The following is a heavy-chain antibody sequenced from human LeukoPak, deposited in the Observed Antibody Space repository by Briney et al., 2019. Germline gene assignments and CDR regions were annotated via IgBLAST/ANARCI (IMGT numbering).Heavy chain of an antibody. V-gene: IGHV1-8*03. J-gene: IGHJ5*02. Sequence: ASVKVSCKASGYTFTHYDIVWVRQATGQGLEWVGWMTSDRGDTGYAQKFQGRLTVTRNTSISTAYMELSGLTSDDTAVYYCARGLTYGWIDPWGQGTLVTVSS. CDR2: MTSDRGDT. CDR3: ARGLTYGWIDP. D-gene: IGHD3-10*01. CDR1: GYTFTHYD.